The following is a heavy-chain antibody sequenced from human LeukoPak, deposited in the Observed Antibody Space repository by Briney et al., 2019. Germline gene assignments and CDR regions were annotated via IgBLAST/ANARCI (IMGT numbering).Heavy chain of an antibody. CDR2: INPNSGGT. CDR3: ARAMTTDAFDI. D-gene: IGHD4-11*01. J-gene: IGHJ3*02. Sequence: VASVKVSCKASGYTFTGYYMHWVRQAPGQGLEWMGWINPNSGGTNYAQKFQGWVTMTRDTSISTAYMELSRLRSDDTAVYYCARAMTTDAFDIWGQGTMVTVSS. CDR1: GYTFTGYY. V-gene: IGHV1-2*04.